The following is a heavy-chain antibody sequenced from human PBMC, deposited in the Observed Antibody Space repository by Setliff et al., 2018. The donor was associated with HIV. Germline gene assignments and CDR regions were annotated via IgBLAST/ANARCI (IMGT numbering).Heavy chain of an antibody. V-gene: IGHV4-39*01. J-gene: IGHJ3*01. CDR3: ASYGGGSENDAFRV. CDR2: IYYSGST. CDR1: GGSISSGSYY. Sequence: SETLSLTCTVSGGSISSGSYYWGWIRQPPGKGLEWIGSIYYSGSTYYHPSLKSRVTISVDTSKNQFSLNVNSVTAADTAVYFCASYGGGSENDAFRVWGQGTMVTVSS. D-gene: IGHD4-17*01.